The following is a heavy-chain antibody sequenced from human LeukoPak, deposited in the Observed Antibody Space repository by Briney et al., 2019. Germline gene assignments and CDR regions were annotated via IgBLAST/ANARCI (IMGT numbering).Heavy chain of an antibody. Sequence: ASVKVSCKVSGYTLTELSMHWVRQAPGKGLEWMGGFDPEDGETIYAQKFQSRVTMTEDTSTDTAYMELSSLRSEDTAVYYCATDLVEYCSGGSCYYLDYWGQGTLVTVSS. D-gene: IGHD2-15*01. V-gene: IGHV1-24*01. J-gene: IGHJ4*02. CDR1: GYTLTELS. CDR2: FDPEDGET. CDR3: ATDLVEYCSGGSCYYLDY.